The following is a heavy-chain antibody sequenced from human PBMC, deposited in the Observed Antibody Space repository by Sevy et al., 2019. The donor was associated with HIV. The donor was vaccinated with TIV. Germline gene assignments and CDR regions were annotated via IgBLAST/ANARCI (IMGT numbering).Heavy chain of an antibody. CDR1: GFTFSSYW. D-gene: IGHD6-19*01. CDR3: AREGRQCLVRRYYYYGMDV. J-gene: IGHJ6*02. Sequence: GGSLRLSCAASGFTFSSYWMSWVRHAPGKGLEWVANIKQDGSEKYYVDSVKGRFTISRDNAKNSLYLQMNSLRAEDTAVYYCAREGRQCLVRRYYYYGMDVWGQGTTVTVSS. V-gene: IGHV3-7*01. CDR2: IKQDGSEK.